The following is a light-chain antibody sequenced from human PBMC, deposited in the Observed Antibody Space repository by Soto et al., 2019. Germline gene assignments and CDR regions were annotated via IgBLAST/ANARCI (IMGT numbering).Light chain of an antibody. J-gene: IGKJ5*01. CDR3: QQAASLPIT. CDR2: TAS. V-gene: IGKV1-12*01. CDR1: QSISSW. Sequence: DITMKKSPSTLSAFMGESITMTCAASQSISSWLAWYQLKPGRAPNLLIYTASSLQSGVPSRFSGSGSGTDFTLTINGLQPEDFATYYCQQAASLPITFGQGTLLEIK.